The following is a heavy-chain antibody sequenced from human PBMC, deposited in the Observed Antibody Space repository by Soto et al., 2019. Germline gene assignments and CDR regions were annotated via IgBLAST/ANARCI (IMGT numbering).Heavy chain of an antibody. V-gene: IGHV1-2*02. J-gene: IGHJ6*02. CDR3: ARTTMVRGLSHCYYGMDV. Sequence: ASVKVSCKASGYTFTGYHMHWVRQAPGQGLEWMGWINPNSGGTNYAQKFQGRVTMTRDTSISTAYMELSRLRSDDTAVYYCARTTMVRGLSHCYYGMDVWGQGTTVTVSS. CDR2: INPNSGGT. D-gene: IGHD3-10*01. CDR1: GYTFTGYH.